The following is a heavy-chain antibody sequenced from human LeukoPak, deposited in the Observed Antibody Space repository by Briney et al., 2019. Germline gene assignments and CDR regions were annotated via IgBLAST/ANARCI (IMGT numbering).Heavy chain of an antibody. CDR1: GGSITGHY. V-gene: IGHV4-59*08. CDR3: ARRGDGYNYFYFDY. Sequence: NPSGTLSLTCAVSGGSITGHYWTWIRQPPGKGLEWIGYIYFSGPTNYNPSLKSRLSISVDTSKNQFSLKLSSVTAADTAVYYCARRGDGYNYFYFDYWGQGTLVTVSS. CDR2: IYFSGPT. D-gene: IGHD5-24*01. J-gene: IGHJ4*02.